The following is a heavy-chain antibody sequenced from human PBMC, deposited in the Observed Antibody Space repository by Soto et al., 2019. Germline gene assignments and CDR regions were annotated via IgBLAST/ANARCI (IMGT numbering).Heavy chain of an antibody. Sequence: PGGSLRLSCAASGFTFSNYWMHWVRQVPGKGMEWVARIKSDGGSRSYGDPAKGRFTISRDNAKNTLYLDMNGLRADDTAVYYCARDLDTMTGCYAYWGRGTLVTVSS. CDR1: GFTFSNYW. D-gene: IGHD3-9*01. J-gene: IGHJ4*02. CDR3: ARDLDTMTGCYAY. CDR2: IKSDGGSR. V-gene: IGHV3-74*01.